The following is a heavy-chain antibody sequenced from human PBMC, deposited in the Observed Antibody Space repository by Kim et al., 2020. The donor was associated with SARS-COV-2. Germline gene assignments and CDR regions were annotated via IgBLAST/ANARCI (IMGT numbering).Heavy chain of an antibody. V-gene: IGHV1-69*13. D-gene: IGHD2-15*01. Sequence: SVKVSCKASGGTFSSYAISWVRQAPGQGLEWMGGIIPIFGTANYAQKFQGRVTITADESTSTAYMELSSLRSEDTAVYYCARKVGYCSGGSCYPGGHYYYYGMDVWGQGTTVTVSS. CDR2: IIPIFGTA. J-gene: IGHJ6*02. CDR3: ARKVGYCSGGSCYPGGHYYYYGMDV. CDR1: GGTFSSYA.